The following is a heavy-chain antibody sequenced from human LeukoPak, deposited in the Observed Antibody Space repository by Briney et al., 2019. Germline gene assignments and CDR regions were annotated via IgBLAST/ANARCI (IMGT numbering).Heavy chain of an antibody. CDR2: IIPIFGTA. Sequence: GSSVKVSCKASGCTFSSYAISWVRQAPGQGLEWMGGIIPIFGTANYAQKFQGRVTMTRDTSISTAYMELSRLRSDAAAVYYCARILPPFLSVMDGIGPHVAFDYWGQGTLVTVSS. D-gene: IGHD2/OR15-2a*01. J-gene: IGHJ4*02. V-gene: IGHV1-69*05. CDR1: GCTFSSYA. CDR3: ARILPPFLSVMDGIGPHVAFDY.